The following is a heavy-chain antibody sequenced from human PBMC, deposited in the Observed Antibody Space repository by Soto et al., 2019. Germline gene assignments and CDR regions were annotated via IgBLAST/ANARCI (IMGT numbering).Heavy chain of an antibody. V-gene: IGHV4-4*07. CDR2: LHSTGAT. CDR3: VRDVPAAGTDWFDP. D-gene: IGHD6-13*01. J-gene: IGHJ5*02. Sequence: SETLSLTCTVSGGSINNYWWSWIRQAADKRLEWIGRLHSTGATNYNPSLRSRVTMSVDKSKNQFSLNLASVTAADTAVYYCVRDVPAAGTDWFDPWGQGTLVTLSS. CDR1: GGSINNYW.